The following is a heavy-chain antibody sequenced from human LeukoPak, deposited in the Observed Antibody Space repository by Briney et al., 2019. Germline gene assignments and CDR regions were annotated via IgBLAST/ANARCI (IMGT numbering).Heavy chain of an antibody. D-gene: IGHD3-10*01. CDR2: ISAYNGNT. CDR3: ARERETMVRGVGYDY. Sequence: ASVKVSCKASGYTFTSYGISWVRQAPGQGLEWMGWISAYNGNTNYAQKLQGRVTMTTDTSTSTAYMELRSLRSDDTAVYYCARERETMVRGVGYDYWGQGTLVTVSS. J-gene: IGHJ4*02. V-gene: IGHV1-18*01. CDR1: GYTFTSYG.